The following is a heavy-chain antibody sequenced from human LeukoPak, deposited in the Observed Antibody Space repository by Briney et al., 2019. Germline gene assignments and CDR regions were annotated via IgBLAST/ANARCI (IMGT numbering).Heavy chain of an antibody. CDR1: GFTFSTYS. V-gene: IGHV3-21*04. Sequence: GGSLRLSCAASGFTFSTYSMNWVRQAPGKGLEWVSSIGSSGSYIYYADSVKGRFTISRDNAKNSLYLQMNSLRAEDMALYYCAKDMGPSIAAAGAGFDYWGQGTLVTVSS. CDR2: IGSSGSYI. CDR3: AKDMGPSIAAAGAGFDY. J-gene: IGHJ4*02. D-gene: IGHD6-13*01.